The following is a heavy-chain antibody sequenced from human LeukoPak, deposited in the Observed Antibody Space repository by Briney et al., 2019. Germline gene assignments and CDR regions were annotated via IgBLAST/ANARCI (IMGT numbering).Heavy chain of an antibody. V-gene: IGHV3-33*06. J-gene: IGHJ4*02. CDR2: IWSDGTEK. D-gene: IGHD4-11*01. CDR3: AKDAQRGFDYSNSLEY. CDR1: GFTYSHFG. Sequence: GGSLRLFCAASGFTYSHFGMHWVRQAPGKGLEWVAVIWSDGTEKYYGDAVKGRFTISRDNSRNTLYLQMNSLRDDDTAVYYCAKDAQRGFDYSNSLEYWGQGTLVTVSS.